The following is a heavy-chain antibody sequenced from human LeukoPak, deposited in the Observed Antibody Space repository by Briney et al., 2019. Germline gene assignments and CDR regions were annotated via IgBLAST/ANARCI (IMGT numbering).Heavy chain of an antibody. CDR1: GGTFSSYA. D-gene: IGHD3-22*01. Sequence: ASVKVSCKASGGTFSSYAISWVRQAPGQGLEWMGRIIPIFGTANYAQKFQGRVTITTDESTSTAYMELSSLRSEDTAVYYCARALAYYYDSSGYYTEYFQHWGQGTLVTVSS. V-gene: IGHV1-69*05. CDR3: ARALAYYYDSSGYYTEYFQH. J-gene: IGHJ1*01. CDR2: IIPIFGTA.